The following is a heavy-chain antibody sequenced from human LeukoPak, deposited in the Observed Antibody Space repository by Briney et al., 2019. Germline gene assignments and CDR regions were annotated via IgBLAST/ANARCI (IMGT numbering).Heavy chain of an antibody. CDR3: ARELGGYGVFDY. CDR1: GFTFSNFE. Sequence: PGGSLRLSCSASGFTFSNFEMNWVRQAPGKGLEWLSYVTSSGSTMFYSDSVKGRFAISRDNAKNSLYLHLSSLRAEDTAVYYCARELGGYGVFDYWGQGTLVTVSS. CDR2: VTSSGSTM. J-gene: IGHJ4*02. V-gene: IGHV3-48*03. D-gene: IGHD1-26*01.